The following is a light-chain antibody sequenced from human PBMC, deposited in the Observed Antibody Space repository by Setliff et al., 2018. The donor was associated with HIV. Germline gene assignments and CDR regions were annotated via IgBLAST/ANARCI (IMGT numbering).Light chain of an antibody. Sequence: QSVLTQPASVSGSPGQSITISCNGTNSDVGSYNFVSWYQLHPGKAPKLMIYEVNNRPSGVSNRFSGSKSGNTASLTISGLQAEDEDDYYCCSYAGDTAFYVCGIGTKV. CDR2: EVN. CDR3: CSYAGDTAFYV. J-gene: IGLJ1*01. V-gene: IGLV2-23*02. CDR1: NSDVGSYNF.